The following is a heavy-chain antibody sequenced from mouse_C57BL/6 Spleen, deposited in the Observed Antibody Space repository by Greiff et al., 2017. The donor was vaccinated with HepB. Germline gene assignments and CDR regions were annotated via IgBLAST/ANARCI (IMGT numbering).Heavy chain of an antibody. D-gene: IGHD6-2*01. CDR3: ARGRQSYYFDY. V-gene: IGHV5-4*03. CDR2: ISDGGSYT. J-gene: IGHJ2*01. CDR1: GFTFSSYA. Sequence: EVKVVESGGGLVKPGGSLKLSCAASGFTFSSYAMSWVRQTPEKRLEWVATISDGGSYTYYPDNVKGRFTISRDNAKNNLYLQMSHLKSEDTAMYYCARGRQSYYFDYWGQGTTLTVSS.